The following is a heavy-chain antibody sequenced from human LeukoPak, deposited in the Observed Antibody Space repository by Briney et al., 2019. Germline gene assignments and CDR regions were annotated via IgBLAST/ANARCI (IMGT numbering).Heavy chain of an antibody. CDR3: ARDISVPGRPIEY. CDR2: IDPSDSYT. V-gene: IGHV5-10-1*01. D-gene: IGHD6-19*01. J-gene: IGHJ4*02. CDR1: GYSFTSYW. Sequence: GESLKISCKGSGYSFTSYWINWVRQMPGKGLEWMGRIDPSDSYTNYSPSFQGHVTISVDKSISTAYLQWSSLKASDTAMYYCARDISVPGRPIEYLGQGTLVTVSS.